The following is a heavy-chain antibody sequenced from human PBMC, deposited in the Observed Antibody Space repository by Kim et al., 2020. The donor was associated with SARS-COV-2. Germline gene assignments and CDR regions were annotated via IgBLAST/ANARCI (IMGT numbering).Heavy chain of an antibody. V-gene: IGHV3-21*01. Sequence: ADSVKGRFTISRDNAKKSLFLQMNSLRAEDTAVYYCAREGGAEDSSAFDIWGRETMVTVSS. D-gene: IGHD3-22*01. J-gene: IGHJ3*02. CDR3: AREGGAEDSSAFDI.